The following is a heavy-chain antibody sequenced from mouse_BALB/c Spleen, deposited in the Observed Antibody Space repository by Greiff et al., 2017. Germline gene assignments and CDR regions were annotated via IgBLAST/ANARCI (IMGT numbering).Heavy chain of an antibody. J-gene: IGHJ4*01. Sequence: QVQLQQSGPGLVAPSQSLSITCTVSGFSLNSYGVHWVRQPPGKGLEWLGVIWAGGSTNYNSALMSRLSISKDNSKSQVFLKMNSLQTDDTAMYYCASFYDGYSYYYAMDYWGQGTSVTVSS. V-gene: IGHV2-9*02. CDR3: ASFYDGYSYYYAMDY. CDR2: IWAGGST. D-gene: IGHD2-3*01. CDR1: GFSLNSYG.